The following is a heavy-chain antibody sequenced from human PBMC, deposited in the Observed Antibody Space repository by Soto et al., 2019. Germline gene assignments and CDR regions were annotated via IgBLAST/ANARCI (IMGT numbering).Heavy chain of an antibody. J-gene: IGHJ2*01. V-gene: IGHV3-48*03. CDR1: GFTFSSYE. D-gene: IGHD7-27*01. Sequence: EVQLVESGGGLVQPGGSLRLSCAASGFTFSSYEMNWVRQAPGKGLEWVSYISSSGSTIYYADSVKGRFTISRDNAKNSLYLQMNSLRAEDTAVYYCAKALGELTGEGGYWYFDLWGRGTLVTVSS. CDR2: ISSSGSTI. CDR3: AKALGELTGEGGYWYFDL.